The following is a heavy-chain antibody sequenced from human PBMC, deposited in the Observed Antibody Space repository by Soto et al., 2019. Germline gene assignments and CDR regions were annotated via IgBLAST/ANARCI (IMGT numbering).Heavy chain of an antibody. V-gene: IGHV1-69*13. CDR3: ARDRGGYDSSRYYYVGYDAFDI. CDR1: GGTFSSYA. Sequence: ASVKVSCKASGGTFSSYAISWVRQAPGQGLEWMGGIIPIFGTANYAQKFQGRVTITADESTSTAYMELSSLRSEDTAVYYCARDRGGYDSSRYYYVGYDAFDIWGQGKMVTVSS. J-gene: IGHJ3*02. D-gene: IGHD3-22*01. CDR2: IIPIFGTA.